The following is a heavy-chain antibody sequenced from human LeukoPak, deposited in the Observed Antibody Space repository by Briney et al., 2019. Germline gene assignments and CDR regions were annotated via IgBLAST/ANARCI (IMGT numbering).Heavy chain of an antibody. J-gene: IGHJ5*02. CDR1: GGTFSSYA. CDR3: ASMLRYFDWLYP. Sequence: ASVKVSCKASGGTFSSYAISWVRQAPGQGLEWMGGIIPIFGTANYAQKFQGRVTITTDESTSTAYMELSSLRSEDTAVYYCASMLRYFDWLYPWGQGTLVTVSS. D-gene: IGHD3-9*01. CDR2: IIPIFGTA. V-gene: IGHV1-69*05.